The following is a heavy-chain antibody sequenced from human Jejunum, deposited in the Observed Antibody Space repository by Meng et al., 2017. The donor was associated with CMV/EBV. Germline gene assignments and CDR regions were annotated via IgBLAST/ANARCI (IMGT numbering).Heavy chain of an antibody. D-gene: IGHD1-1*01. CDR2: IYWDDDK. Sequence: SLTSSPVGVGWIRQPTGKALGWLAFIYWDDDKRYNPSLKNRLTITKDAPRNQVVLTMTNMDPADTATYHCVHRKDYSGNWNGGSADFWGQGALVTVSS. CDR1: SLTSSPVG. V-gene: IGHV2-5*02. J-gene: IGHJ4*02. CDR3: VHRKDYSGNWNGGSADF.